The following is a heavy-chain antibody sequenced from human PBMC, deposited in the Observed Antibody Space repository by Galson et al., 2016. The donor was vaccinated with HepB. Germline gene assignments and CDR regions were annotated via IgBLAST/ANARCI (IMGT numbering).Heavy chain of an antibody. J-gene: IGHJ4*02. CDR1: GYTFSNYG. D-gene: IGHD6-19*01. CDR2: IRAYNGKT. V-gene: IGHV1-18*04. Sequence: SAQVSCQASGYTFSNYGFTWVRQAPGHGLEWVGWIRAYNGKTKHAQKFQGRVTMTTDTATTTGYMELRGLRFDDTAVYYCARAGQCLSRFGYWGQGTLCTVSS. CDR3: ARAGQCLSRFGY.